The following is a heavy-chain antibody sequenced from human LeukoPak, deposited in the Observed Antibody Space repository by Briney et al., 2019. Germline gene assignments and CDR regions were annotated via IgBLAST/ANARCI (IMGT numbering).Heavy chain of an antibody. CDR3: ARLRLYSSSTFEY. D-gene: IGHD3-16*01. Sequence: ASVKVSCKASGYTFTSYDINWVRQATGQGLEWMGWMNPNSGNTGYAQKFQGRVTMTRDTSISTAYLELTTLRPDDTAVYYCARLRLYSSSTFEYWGQGAQVTVSS. CDR2: MNPNSGNT. J-gene: IGHJ4*02. V-gene: IGHV1-8*01. CDR1: GYTFTSYD.